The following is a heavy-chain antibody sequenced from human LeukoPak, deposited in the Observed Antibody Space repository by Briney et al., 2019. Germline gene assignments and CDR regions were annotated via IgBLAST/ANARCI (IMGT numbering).Heavy chain of an antibody. Sequence: VASVKVSCKASGYTFSAYYMHWVRQAPGQGLEWMGWIIPNSGGANYAQKFRGRVTMTMDTSINTAYMELSSLRSDDTAVYYCARGGKSELGTCDFWGQGTLVTVSA. D-gene: IGHD7-27*01. CDR1: GYTFSAYY. J-gene: IGHJ4*02. CDR2: IIPNSGGA. V-gene: IGHV1-2*02. CDR3: ARGGKSELGTCDF.